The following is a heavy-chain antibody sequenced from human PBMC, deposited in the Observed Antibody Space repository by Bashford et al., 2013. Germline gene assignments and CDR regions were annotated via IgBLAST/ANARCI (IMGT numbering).Heavy chain of an antibody. V-gene: IGHV1-2*02. CDR1: GYTFTDSY. CDR3: ARDSSRDSGWIRLDP. CDR2: INPKNGVT. J-gene: IGHJ5*02. Sequence: PSVKVSCEASGYTFTDSYVHWVRQAPGQGLEWVGRINPKNGVTDFAQKFQGRVTMTRETSISTAFMELNSLTPDDTAIYYCARDSSRDSGWIRLDPWGQGTLVTVSS. D-gene: IGHD6-19*01.